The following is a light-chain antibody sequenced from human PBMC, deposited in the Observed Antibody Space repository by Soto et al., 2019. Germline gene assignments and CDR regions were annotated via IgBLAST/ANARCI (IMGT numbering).Light chain of an antibody. J-gene: IGKJ4*01. CDR3: QQRTNRLT. Sequence: IVLTQSPATLSLFPGERATLSCRASQTVSRYLAWYQQKPGQAPRLLIYDASKRATGIPARFSGSGFGTDSTLTIRSLEPEDFAVDYCQQRTNRLTFGGGTKVDIK. CDR2: DAS. V-gene: IGKV3-11*01. CDR1: QTVSRY.